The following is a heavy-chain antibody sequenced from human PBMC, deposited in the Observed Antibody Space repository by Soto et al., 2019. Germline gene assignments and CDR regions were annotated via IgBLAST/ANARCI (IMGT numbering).Heavy chain of an antibody. Sequence: PVESLKISCKGSGYSFTSYWIGWVRQMPGKGLEWMGIIYPGDSDTRYSPSFQGQVTISADKSISTAYLQWSSLKASDTAMYYCARHRSSSWPPELYYYYYMDVWGKGTTVTVSS. D-gene: IGHD6-13*01. CDR1: GYSFTSYW. CDR2: IYPGDSDT. J-gene: IGHJ6*03. V-gene: IGHV5-51*01. CDR3: ARHRSSSWPPELYYYYYMDV.